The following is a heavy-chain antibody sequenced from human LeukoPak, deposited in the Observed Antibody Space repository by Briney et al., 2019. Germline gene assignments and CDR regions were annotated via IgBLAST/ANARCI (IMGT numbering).Heavy chain of an antibody. D-gene: IGHD5-18*01. V-gene: IGHV3-7*03. CDR2: IKQDGSEK. CDR3: ATLGYTYGYAY. CDR1: GFIFSNYG. J-gene: IGHJ4*02. Sequence: GGSLRLSCAASGFIFSNYGMSWVRQAPGKGLEWVANIKQDGSEKNYVDSVKGRFTISRDNAKKSLYLQMNSLRAGDTAVYYCATLGYTYGYAYWGQGTLVTVSS.